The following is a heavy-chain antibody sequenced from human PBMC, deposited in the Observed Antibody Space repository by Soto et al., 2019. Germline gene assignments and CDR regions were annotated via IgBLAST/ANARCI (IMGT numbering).Heavy chain of an antibody. Sequence: GDSLKISCKGSGYSFTTYWIGWVRQMPGKGLEWMGIIYPGDSDTRYSPSFQGQVTISVDKSISTAYLQWSSLKASDTAMYYCASPRDTSGYEGNYYYYGMDVWGQGTTVTVSS. CDR3: ASPRDTSGYEGNYYYYGMDV. D-gene: IGHD5-12*01. CDR1: GYSFTTYW. J-gene: IGHJ6*02. CDR2: IYPGDSDT. V-gene: IGHV5-51*01.